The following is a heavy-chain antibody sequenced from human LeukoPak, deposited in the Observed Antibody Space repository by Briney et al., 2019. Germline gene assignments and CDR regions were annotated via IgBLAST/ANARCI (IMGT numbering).Heavy chain of an antibody. CDR3: AKDPMAMVNCLSDY. J-gene: IGHJ4*02. D-gene: IGHD5-18*01. V-gene: IGHV3-23*01. Sequence: PGGSLRLSCAASGFTFSSYSMNWVRQAPGKGLEWVSAISGSGGSTCYADSVKGRFTISRDNSKNTLYLQMNSLRAEDTAVYYCAKDPMAMVNCLSDYWGQGTLVTVSS. CDR1: GFTFSSYS. CDR2: ISGSGGST.